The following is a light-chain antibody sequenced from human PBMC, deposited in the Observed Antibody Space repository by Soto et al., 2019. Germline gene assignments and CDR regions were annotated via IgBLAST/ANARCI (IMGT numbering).Light chain of an antibody. CDR2: GAS. CDR1: QSVSSN. J-gene: IGKJ1*01. Sequence: EIVMTQSPATLSVSPGERATLSCRASQSVSSNLAWYQQKPGQAPRLLIYGASSRATGIPDRFSGSGSGTDFTLTISRLEPEDCAVYYCQQYGSSPWTFGQGTKVDIK. CDR3: QQYGSSPWT. V-gene: IGKV3-20*01.